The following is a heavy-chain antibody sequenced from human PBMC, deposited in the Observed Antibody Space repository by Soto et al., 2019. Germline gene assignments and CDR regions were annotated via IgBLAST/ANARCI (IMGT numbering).Heavy chain of an antibody. V-gene: IGHV4-31*03. D-gene: IGHD3-3*01. J-gene: IGHJ4*02. CDR1: GGSISSGGYY. CDR2: IYYSGST. Sequence: QVQLQESGPGLVKPSQTLSLTCTVSGGSISSGGYYWSWIRQHPGKGLEWIGYIYYSGSTYYNPSLNSRVTISVDTSKNQFSLKLSSVTAADTAVYYCARDRGGFGVEPEFFDYWGQGTLVTVSS. CDR3: ARDRGGFGVEPEFFDY.